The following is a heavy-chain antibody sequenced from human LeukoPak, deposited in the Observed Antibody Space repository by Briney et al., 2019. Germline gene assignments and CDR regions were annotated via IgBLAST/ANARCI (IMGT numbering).Heavy chain of an antibody. V-gene: IGHV1-8*03. D-gene: IGHD3-3*01. CDR1: GGTFTSYD. Sequence: ASVKVSCKASGGTFTSYDINWVRQATGQGLEWMGWMNPNSGNTGYAQKFQGRVTITRNTSISTAYMELSSLRSEDTAVYYCARAYDFWSGYYRTNYYYYYMDVWGKGTTVTVSS. CDR3: ARAYDFWSGYYRTNYYYYYMDV. CDR2: MNPNSGNT. J-gene: IGHJ6*03.